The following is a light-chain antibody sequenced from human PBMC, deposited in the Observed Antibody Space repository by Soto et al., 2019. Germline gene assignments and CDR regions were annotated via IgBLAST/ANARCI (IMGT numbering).Light chain of an antibody. J-gene: IGKJ1*01. Sequence: EIVMTQSPATLSVSPGERATLSCRASQSVSTNLAWYQQNPGQAPRLLISGASTRATGIPARFSGSGSGTEFTLTISNLQSEDFAVYYCQQYNNWQTFGQGTKVDIK. V-gene: IGKV3-15*01. CDR2: GAS. CDR3: QQYNNWQT. CDR1: QSVSTN.